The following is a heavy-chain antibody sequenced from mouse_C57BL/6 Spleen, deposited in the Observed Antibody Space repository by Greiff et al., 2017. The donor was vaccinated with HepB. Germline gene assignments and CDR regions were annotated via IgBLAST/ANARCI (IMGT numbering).Heavy chain of an antibody. J-gene: IGHJ4*01. D-gene: IGHD1-1*02. Sequence: EVQLVESGGGLVKPGGSLKLSCAASGFTFSDYGMHWVRQAPEKGLEWVAYISSGSSTIYYADTVKGRFTISRDNAKNTLFLQMTSLRSEDTAMYYCASPTIVGGPYAMDYWGQGTSVTVSS. CDR2: ISSGSSTI. CDR3: ASPTIVGGPYAMDY. CDR1: GFTFSDYG. V-gene: IGHV5-17*01.